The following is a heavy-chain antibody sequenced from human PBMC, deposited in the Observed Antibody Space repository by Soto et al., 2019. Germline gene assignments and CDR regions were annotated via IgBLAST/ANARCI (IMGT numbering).Heavy chain of an antibody. CDR3: ATPAPKLQWVRLMDYFDY. J-gene: IGHJ4*02. V-gene: IGHV1-3*01. CDR2: INAGSGHT. CDR1: GYIFIRYA. Sequence: QVQLVQSGPEVKKPGASVKISCKASGYIFIRYAMHWVRQAPGQRPEWMGWINAGSGHTEYSQNFQGRVTITRDTSASTVYMELNSLRSEDTAVYYCATPAPKLQWVRLMDYFDYWGQGSLVTVSS. D-gene: IGHD5-12*01.